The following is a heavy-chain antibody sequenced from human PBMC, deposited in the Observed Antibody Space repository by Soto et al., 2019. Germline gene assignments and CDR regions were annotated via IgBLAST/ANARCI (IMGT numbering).Heavy chain of an antibody. J-gene: IGHJ6*02. CDR3: ARHRAVAGMPDYYYDMDV. Sequence: PGESLKISCKGSGYSFTSYWIGWVRQMPGKGLEWMGIVHPGNSGTKYSPSFQGQVTISADKSISTAYLQWSSLKASDTAMYYCARHRAVAGMPDYYYDMDVWGQGTTVTVS. V-gene: IGHV5-51*01. CDR1: GYSFTSYW. D-gene: IGHD6-19*01. CDR2: VHPGNSGT.